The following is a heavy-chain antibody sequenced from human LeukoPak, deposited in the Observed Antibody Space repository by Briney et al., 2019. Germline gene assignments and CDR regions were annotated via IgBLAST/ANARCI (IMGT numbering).Heavy chain of an antibody. CDR3: ATRPHYYDTDDS. J-gene: IGHJ4*02. V-gene: IGHV1-24*01. Sequence: ASVRVSCKVSGYTLSGFAIHWMPQAPGKGLEWMGGFDPDRSETVYAQKFQGRLTLTQDTSSDTAYLELTSLKSEETAMIFCATRPHYYDTDDSWGQGTLVTVSS. D-gene: IGHD3-22*01. CDR1: GYTLSGFA. CDR2: FDPDRSET.